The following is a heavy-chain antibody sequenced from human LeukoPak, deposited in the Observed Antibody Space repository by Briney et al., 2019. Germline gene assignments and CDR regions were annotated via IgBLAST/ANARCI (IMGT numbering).Heavy chain of an antibody. CDR3: GGSGSYYTPSYY. D-gene: IGHD3-10*01. CDR1: DFPVSDNY. Sequence: GGSLRLSCATSDFPVSDNYMSWVRQAPGRGLEWVSVISNDGVTDYADSVKGRFTISRDDSNDTVFLQMSSLRPEDTALYYCGGSGSYYTPSYYWGQGTLVTVSS. CDR2: ISNDGVT. V-gene: IGHV3-53*01. J-gene: IGHJ4*02.